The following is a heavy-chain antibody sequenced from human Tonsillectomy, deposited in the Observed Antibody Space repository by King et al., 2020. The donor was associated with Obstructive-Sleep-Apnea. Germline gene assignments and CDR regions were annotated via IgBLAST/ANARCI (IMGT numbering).Heavy chain of an antibody. Sequence: ITFKESGPTLVKPTQTLTLTCTFSGFSLSSSGVGVGWIRQPPGKALEWLTLIYWDDDKRYSPSLKSRLTITKDTSRNQVVLTMTNMDPVDTATYYCAHSVFSNSWLFFDYWGQGTLVTVSS. V-gene: IGHV2-5*02. CDR3: AHSVFSNSWLFFDY. CDR2: IYWDDDK. J-gene: IGHJ4*02. D-gene: IGHD6-13*01. CDR1: GFSLSSSGVG.